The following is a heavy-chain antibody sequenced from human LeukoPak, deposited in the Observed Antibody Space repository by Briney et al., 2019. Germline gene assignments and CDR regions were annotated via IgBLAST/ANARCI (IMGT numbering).Heavy chain of an antibody. D-gene: IGHD3-10*01. CDR3: ARGGTSSGTYYKGYYFDY. CDR2: IYRGGST. V-gene: IGHV3-66*01. J-gene: IGHJ4*02. Sequence: GGSLRLSCAASGFIFSSYGMHWVRQAPGKGLEWVSVIYRGGSTSNADSVKGRFTISRDNSKNTLYLQMNSLRAEDTAVYYCARGGTSSGTYYKGYYFDYWGQGTLVTVSS. CDR1: GFIFSSYG.